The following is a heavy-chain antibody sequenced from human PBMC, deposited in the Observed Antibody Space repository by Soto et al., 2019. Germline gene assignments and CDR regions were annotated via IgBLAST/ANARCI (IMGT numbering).Heavy chain of an antibody. J-gene: IGHJ4*02. CDR1: GYTFNGYY. Sequence: GASVKVSCKASGYTFNGYYIHWVRQAPRQGLEWMGWINPNNGETDYAQKFQGRVTMTRDTSISTAYMQLSRLRSDDTAVYYCATYGSSAPFFDYWGQGTLVTVSS. CDR2: INPNNGET. D-gene: IGHD6-6*01. V-gene: IGHV1-2*02. CDR3: ATYGSSAPFFDY.